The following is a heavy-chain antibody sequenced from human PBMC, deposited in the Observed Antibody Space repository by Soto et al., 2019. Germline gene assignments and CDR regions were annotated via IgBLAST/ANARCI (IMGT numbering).Heavy chain of an antibody. D-gene: IGHD1-7*01. CDR2: INHSGST. CDR1: GGSFSGYY. J-gene: IGHJ4*02. V-gene: IGHV4-34*01. CDR3: ARARAYNWNYSGPVGY. Sequence: NPSETLSLTCAVYGGSFSGYYWSWIRQPPGKGLEWIGEINHSGSTNYNPSLKSRVTISVDTSKNQFSLKLSSVTAADTAVYYCARARAYNWNYSGPVGYWGQGTLVTVSS.